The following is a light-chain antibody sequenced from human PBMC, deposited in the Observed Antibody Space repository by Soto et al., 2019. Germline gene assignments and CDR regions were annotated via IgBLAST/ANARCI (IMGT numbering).Light chain of an antibody. V-gene: IGKV3-15*01. CDR1: QSVSSN. CDR3: QQYNIWPPMT. J-gene: IGKJ1*01. Sequence: EIGMTQSPATLSVSPGERATLSCRASQSVSSNLAWYQQKPGQAPRLLIYGASTRATGIPARFSGSGSGTELTLTISSLQSEDFAVYYCQQYNIWPPMTFGQGTKVDIK. CDR2: GAS.